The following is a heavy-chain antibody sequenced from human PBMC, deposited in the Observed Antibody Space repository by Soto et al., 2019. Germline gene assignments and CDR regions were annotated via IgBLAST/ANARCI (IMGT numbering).Heavy chain of an antibody. J-gene: IGHJ6*02. Sequence: PSETLSLTCAVYGGSFSGYYWSWIRQPPGNGLEWIGEINHSGSTNYNPSLKSRVTISVDTSKNQFSLKLSSVTAADTAVYYGARDGYSRSCYVLRERRGELYCMEVWRQGSTVTVSS. D-gene: IGHD6-13*01. CDR3: ARDGYSRSCYVLRERRGELYCMEV. CDR1: GGSFSGYY. V-gene: IGHV4-34*01. CDR2: INHSGST.